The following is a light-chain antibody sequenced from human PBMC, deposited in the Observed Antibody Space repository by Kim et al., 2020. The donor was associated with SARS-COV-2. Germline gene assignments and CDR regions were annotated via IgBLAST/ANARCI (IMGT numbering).Light chain of an antibody. CDR3: QQSYSTPHT. Sequence: SASVRNRVTITCRASQSISSYVSWYQQKPEKAPKLLIYGASSLQSGVPARFRGSGSGTDFTLSISSLQPEDFATYYCQQSYSTPHTFGQGTKLEI. J-gene: IGKJ2*01. V-gene: IGKV1-39*01. CDR2: GAS. CDR1: QSISSY.